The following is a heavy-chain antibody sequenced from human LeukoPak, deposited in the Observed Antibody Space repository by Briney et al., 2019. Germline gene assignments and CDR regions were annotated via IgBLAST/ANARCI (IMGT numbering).Heavy chain of an antibody. CDR1: GGTFSSYA. CDR3: ARGYCSGGSCYLFTY. CDR2: IIPIFGTA. J-gene: IGHJ4*02. V-gene: IGHV1-69*06. D-gene: IGHD2-15*01. Sequence: ASVKVSCKASGGTFSSYAISWVRQAPGQGLEWMGRIIPIFGTASYAQKFQGRVTITADKSTSTAYMELSSLRSEDTAVYYCARGYCSGGSCYLFTYWGQGTLVTVSS.